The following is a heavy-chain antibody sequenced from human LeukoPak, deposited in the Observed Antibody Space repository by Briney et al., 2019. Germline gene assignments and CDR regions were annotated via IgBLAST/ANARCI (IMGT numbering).Heavy chain of an antibody. CDR3: PRRRDSSSPIDY. J-gene: IGHJ4*02. V-gene: IGHV5-51*01. CDR2: IYPGDSVT. D-gene: IGHD6-13*01. Sequence: GESLKISCKGSGYSFSSYWIGWVRQMPGKGLEWMGIIYPGDSVTIYSPSFQGQVTISADKSISTAYLQWSSLKASDTAIYYCPRRRDSSSPIDYSGPRTLVTVSS. CDR1: GYSFSSYW.